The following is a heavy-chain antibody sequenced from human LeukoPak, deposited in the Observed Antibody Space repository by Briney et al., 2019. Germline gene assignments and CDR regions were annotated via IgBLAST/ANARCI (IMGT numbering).Heavy chain of an antibody. Sequence: QPGGSLRLSCAASGFTFSSYSMNWVRQAPGKGLEWGSYISSSSSTIYYADSVKGRFTISRDNAKNSLYLQMNSLRAEDTAVYYCARDRTGSGSYYPFDYWGQGTLVTVSS. D-gene: IGHD3-10*01. CDR1: GFTFSSYS. CDR2: ISSSSSTI. CDR3: ARDRTGSGSYYPFDY. J-gene: IGHJ4*02. V-gene: IGHV3-48*04.